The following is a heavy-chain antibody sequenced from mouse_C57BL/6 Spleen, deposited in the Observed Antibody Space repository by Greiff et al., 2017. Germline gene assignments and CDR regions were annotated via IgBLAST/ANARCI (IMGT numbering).Heavy chain of an antibody. D-gene: IGHD3-3*01. V-gene: IGHV1-22*01. CDR1: GYTFTDYN. CDR3: ARDKGLLFDY. Sequence: VHVKQSGPELVKPGASVKMSCKASGYTFTDYNMHWVKQSHGKSLEWIGYINPNNGGTSYNQKFKGKATLTVNKSSSTAYMELRSLTSEDSAVYYCARDKGLLFDYWGQGTTLTVSS. J-gene: IGHJ2*01. CDR2: INPNNGGT.